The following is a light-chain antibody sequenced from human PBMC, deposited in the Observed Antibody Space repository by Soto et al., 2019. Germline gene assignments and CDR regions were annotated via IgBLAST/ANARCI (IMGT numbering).Light chain of an antibody. CDR3: HQYGTSPAT. V-gene: IGKV3-20*01. CDR2: GAS. CDR1: QSVNNNF. Sequence: EILFTQSPGTLSLSPGERAALSCRASQSVNNNFLAWYQQKPGQAPRLHIYGASNXXPGIPDRFSGSVSGTDFTLTISRLEPEDFAVFYCHQYGTSPATFGQGTKVDIK. J-gene: IGKJ1*01.